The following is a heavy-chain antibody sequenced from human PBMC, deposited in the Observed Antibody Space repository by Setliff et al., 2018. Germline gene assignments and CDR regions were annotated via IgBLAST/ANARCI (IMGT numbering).Heavy chain of an antibody. V-gene: IGHV4-34*01. D-gene: IGHD6-6*01. CDR3: ARGRIAERPEPIDS. Sequence: SETLSLPCAVYGDSFSRYFWTWIRQPPGKGLEWIGEINDRGDTDYNPSLKSRLAISVDTSKSQFSLKVFSVTAADPAVYYCARGRIAERPEPIDSWGQGTLVTVSS. CDR1: GDSFSRYF. CDR2: INDRGDT. J-gene: IGHJ4*02.